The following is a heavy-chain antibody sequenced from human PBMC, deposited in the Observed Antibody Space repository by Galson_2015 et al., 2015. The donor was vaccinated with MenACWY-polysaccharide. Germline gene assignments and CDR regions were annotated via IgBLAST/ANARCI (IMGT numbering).Heavy chain of an antibody. CDR2: IRRDASTT. Sequence: SLRLSCAASGFIFSNYWMHWVRHAPGEGLEWVSRIRRDASTTNNADSVKGRFTISRDNAKNTLYLEMNNLRAEDTAVYYCANSIAGCKLDYWGQGTLVTVSS. D-gene: IGHD2/OR15-2a*01. CDR3: ANSIAGCKLDY. V-gene: IGHV3-74*01. J-gene: IGHJ4*02. CDR1: GFIFSNYW.